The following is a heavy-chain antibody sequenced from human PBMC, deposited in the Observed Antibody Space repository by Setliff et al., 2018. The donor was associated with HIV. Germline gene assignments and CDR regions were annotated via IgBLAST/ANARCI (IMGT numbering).Heavy chain of an antibody. J-gene: IGHJ4*02. CDR3: ARDDVAAPGSHHDY. Sequence: ASVKVSCKASGYTFTDYVIRWVRQAPGQRPEWMAWIITGNGDTHYSQKFRDRVTVTRDTSANTALMELNTLTSEDTAVYYCARDDVAAPGSHHDYWGQGTLVTV. D-gene: IGHD6-13*01. CDR1: GYTFTDYV. V-gene: IGHV1-3*04. CDR2: IITGNGDT.